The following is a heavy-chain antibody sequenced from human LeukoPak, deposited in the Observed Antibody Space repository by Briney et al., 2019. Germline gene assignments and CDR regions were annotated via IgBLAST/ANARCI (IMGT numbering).Heavy chain of an antibody. V-gene: IGHV3-21*01. CDR3: ARVFSCSGGSCYFILDY. CDR2: ISSSSSYI. D-gene: IGHD2-15*01. CDR1: GSTFSSYS. Sequence: GGSLRLSCAASGSTFSSYSMNWVRQAPGKGLEWVSSISSSSSYIYYADAVKGRFTISRDNAKNSLYLQMNSLRAEDTAVYYCARVFSCSGGSCYFILDYWGQGTLVTVSS. J-gene: IGHJ4*02.